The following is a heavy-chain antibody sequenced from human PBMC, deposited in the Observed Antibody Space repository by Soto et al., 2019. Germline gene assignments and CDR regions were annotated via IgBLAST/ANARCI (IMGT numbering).Heavy chain of an antibody. CDR1: GYTFTGHY. J-gene: IGHJ4*02. D-gene: IGHD3-3*02. Sequence: ASVKVSCKASGYTFTGHYIQWVRQAPEQGPEWIGEIGPESGATRYAEKFQGRVTMTLDTSITTVYMELKNLSPDDTAVYYCGRGRSGQIVIFYWGQGTPVTVSS. CDR3: GRGRSGQIVIFY. V-gene: IGHV1-2*02. CDR2: IGPESGAT.